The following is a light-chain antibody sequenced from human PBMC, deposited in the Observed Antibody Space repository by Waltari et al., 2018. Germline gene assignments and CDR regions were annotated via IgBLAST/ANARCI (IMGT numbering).Light chain of an antibody. Sequence: ELVFTQSPGTLSLSPGEIATLSCRASQSVDSNYLAWYQQKPGQAPRLLIYGTSNRATGISDRFSGSGSGTDFTLTISSLEPEDFAVYYCQHYGYSPFTFGPGTRVGVK. V-gene: IGKV3-20*01. CDR3: QHYGYSPFT. CDR1: QSVDSNY. J-gene: IGKJ3*01. CDR2: GTS.